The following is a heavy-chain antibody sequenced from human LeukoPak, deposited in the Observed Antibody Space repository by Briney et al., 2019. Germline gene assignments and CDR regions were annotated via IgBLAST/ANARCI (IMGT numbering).Heavy chain of an antibody. CDR2: INSSSSII. Sequence: PGGSLRLSCAASGFSFSSYSMNWVRQAPGKGLEWGSYINSSSSIIYYADSVKGRFTISRDNGKNSLYLQMNSLRDEDTAVYYCARVNDATGSMGYWGQGTLVTVSS. J-gene: IGHJ4*02. V-gene: IGHV3-48*02. CDR3: ARVNDATGSMGY. CDR1: GFSFSSYS. D-gene: IGHD3-9*01.